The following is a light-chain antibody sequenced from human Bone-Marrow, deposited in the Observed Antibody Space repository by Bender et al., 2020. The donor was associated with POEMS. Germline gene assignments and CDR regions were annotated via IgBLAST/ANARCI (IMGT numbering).Light chain of an antibody. V-gene: IGLV2-23*02. Sequence: QSALTQPASVSGSPGQSISISCTGTSNDVGLYDHVSWYQQYPGKAPKLIIYDVNNRPSGVSYRVSGSKSGNTASLTISGLQAEDEAVYYCSSYAGSNTLIFGGGTKLTV. CDR3: SSYAGSNTLI. CDR2: DVN. CDR1: SNDVGLYDH. J-gene: IGLJ2*01.